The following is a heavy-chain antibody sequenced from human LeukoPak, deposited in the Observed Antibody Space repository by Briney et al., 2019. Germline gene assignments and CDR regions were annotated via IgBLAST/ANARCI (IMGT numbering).Heavy chain of an antibody. Sequence: SETLSLTCTVSGGSISSYYWSWIRQPPGKGLEWIGYIYYSGSTNYNPSLKSRVAISVDTSKNQFSLEVTSVTTADTAVYYCARTTPSATIDYWGQGTLVTVSS. J-gene: IGHJ4*02. CDR2: IYYSGST. V-gene: IGHV4-59*01. D-gene: IGHD5-12*01. CDR3: ARTTPSATIDY. CDR1: GGSISSYY.